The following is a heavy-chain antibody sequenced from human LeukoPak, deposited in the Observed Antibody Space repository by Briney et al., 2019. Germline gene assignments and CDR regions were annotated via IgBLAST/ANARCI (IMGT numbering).Heavy chain of an antibody. D-gene: IGHD6-6*01. Sequence: PGGSLRLSCAASGFTFSSYGMHWVRQAPGKGLEWVSAISGSGGSTYYADSVKGRFTISRDNSKNTLYLQMNSLRAEDTAVYYCAKSQAARPIVYWGQGTLVTVSS. V-gene: IGHV3-23*01. CDR1: GFTFSSYG. CDR3: AKSQAARPIVY. CDR2: ISGSGGST. J-gene: IGHJ4*02.